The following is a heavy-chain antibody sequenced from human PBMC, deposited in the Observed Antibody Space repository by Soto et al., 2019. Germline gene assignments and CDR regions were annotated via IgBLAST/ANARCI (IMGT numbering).Heavy chain of an antibody. Sequence: PSETLSLTGAVSGVSLTSGNCWTWVRQSPQRGLDYIGEIFHDGTANYYPSFETQVAMSVDTSRNQFSLKLTSVTAADACMYFCARLVYDTRVNCMCFDFLSPGTLLTVYS. V-gene: IGHV4-4*02. CDR3: ARLVYDTRVNCMCFDF. D-gene: IGHD2-15*01. CDR2: IFHDGTA. CDR1: GVSLTSGNC. J-gene: IGHJ4*02.